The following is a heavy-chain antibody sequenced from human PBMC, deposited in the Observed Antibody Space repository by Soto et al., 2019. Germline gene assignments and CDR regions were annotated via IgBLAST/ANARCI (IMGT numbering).Heavy chain of an antibody. D-gene: IGHD6-13*01. CDR2: MYYSGSF. CDR3: ARSDSSSWYYYGMDV. V-gene: IGHV4-59*12. CDR1: GDSISSGY. Sequence: SETLSLTCSVSGDSISSGYWTWIRQPPGRGLEWIGYMYYSGSFNYNPSLESRVIISVDTSKNQFSLKLSSVTAADTAVYYCARSDSSSWYYYGMDVWGQGTTVTVSS. J-gene: IGHJ6*02.